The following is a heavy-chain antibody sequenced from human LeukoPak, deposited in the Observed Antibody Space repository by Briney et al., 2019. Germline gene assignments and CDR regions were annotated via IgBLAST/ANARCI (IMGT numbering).Heavy chain of an antibody. CDR2: ISGSSSDI. CDR1: GFTFSTFA. J-gene: IGHJ4*02. Sequence: GGSLRLSCAASGFTFSTFAMIWVRQPPGKGLEWVSSISGSSSDIHYADSVKGRFTISRDNSKNTLYLQMNSLRAEDTAVYYCAKDRNYYDSSGYYYGDYWGQGTLVTVSS. CDR3: AKDRNYYDSSGYYYGDY. D-gene: IGHD3-22*01. V-gene: IGHV3-23*01.